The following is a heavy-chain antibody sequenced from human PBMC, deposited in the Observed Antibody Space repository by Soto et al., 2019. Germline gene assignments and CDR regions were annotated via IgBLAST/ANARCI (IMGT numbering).Heavy chain of an antibody. CDR2: IYYSGST. CDR1: GGSISSYY. D-gene: IGHD5-18*01. CDR3: ARDNGYSYGYNLDH. V-gene: IGHV4-59*01. Sequence: SETLSLTCSVSGGSISSYYWSWIRQPPGKGLEWIGYIYYSGSTNYNPSLKSRVTISVDTSKNQFSLKLTSVTAADTAVYYCARDNGYSYGYNLDHWGQGTLVTVSS. J-gene: IGHJ4*02.